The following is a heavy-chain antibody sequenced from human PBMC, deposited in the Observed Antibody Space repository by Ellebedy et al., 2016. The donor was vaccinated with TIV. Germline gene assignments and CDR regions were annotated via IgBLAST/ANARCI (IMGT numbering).Heavy chain of an antibody. CDR2: ISYDGSNK. CDR1: GFTFSSYA. CDR3: ASGSY. V-gene: IGHV3-30*14. Sequence: PGGSLRLSCAASGFTFSSYAMHWVRQAPGKGLEWVAVISYDGSNKYYADSVKGRFTISIDNSKNTLYLQMNSLRAEDTAVYYCASGSYWGQGTLVTVSS. J-gene: IGHJ4*02.